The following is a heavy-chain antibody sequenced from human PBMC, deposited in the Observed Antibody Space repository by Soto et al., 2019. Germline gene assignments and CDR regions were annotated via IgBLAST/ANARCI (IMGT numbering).Heavy chain of an antibody. Sequence: GGSLRLSGAASGFTFSSYGMHWVRQAPGKGLEWVAVIWYDGSNKYYADSVKGRFTISRDNSKNTLYLQMNSLRAEDTAVYYCARDSTSHCTNGVCYFGMDVWGQGTTVTVSS. CDR3: ARDSTSHCTNGVCYFGMDV. V-gene: IGHV3-33*01. J-gene: IGHJ6*02. CDR2: IWYDGSNK. D-gene: IGHD2-8*01. CDR1: GFTFSSYG.